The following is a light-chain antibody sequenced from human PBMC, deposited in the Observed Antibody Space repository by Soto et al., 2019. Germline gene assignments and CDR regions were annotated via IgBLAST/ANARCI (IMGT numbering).Light chain of an antibody. CDR3: CSYAGSSTYV. Sequence: QSVLIQPPSVSGSPGQPVIISCTGTSSDVGSYDFVSWYQQHPGTAPKLILYDVNTRPSGVSDRFSGSKSGNTASMTISGLQAEDEADYYCCSYAGSSTYVFATGTKVTVL. CDR1: SSDVGSYDF. J-gene: IGLJ1*01. CDR2: DVN. V-gene: IGLV2-23*02.